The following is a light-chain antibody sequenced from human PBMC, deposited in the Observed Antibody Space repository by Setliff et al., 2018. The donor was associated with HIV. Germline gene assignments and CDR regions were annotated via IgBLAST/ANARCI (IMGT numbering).Light chain of an antibody. V-gene: IGLV2-11*01. CDR2: DVS. J-gene: IGLJ1*01. CDR1: SSDVDAYDY. CDR3: CSYAGSYTYV. Sequence: ALTQPRSMSGSPGQSVTISCTGTSSDVDAYDYVSWYQHHPGKAPKLLIYDVSERPSGVPDRFSGSKSGNTASLTISGLQAEDGADYYCCSYAGSYTYVFGTGTKVTVL.